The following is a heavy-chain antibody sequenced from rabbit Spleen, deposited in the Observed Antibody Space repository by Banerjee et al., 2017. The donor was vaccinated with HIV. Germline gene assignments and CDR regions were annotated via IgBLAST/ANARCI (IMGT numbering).Heavy chain of an antibody. D-gene: IGHD8-1*01. CDR2: IDTGSSSFT. V-gene: IGHV1S45*01. Sequence: LEESGGGLVKPGGTLTLTCTVSGFSFSSNWICWVRQAPGKGLEWIACIDTGSSSFTYFAHWAKGRLTISKASSTTVTLQMTSLTAADTATYFCARDAGSGAYIDGIFNFWGPGTLVTVS. CDR3: ARDAGSGAYIDGIFNF. CDR1: GFSFSSNW. J-gene: IGHJ4*01.